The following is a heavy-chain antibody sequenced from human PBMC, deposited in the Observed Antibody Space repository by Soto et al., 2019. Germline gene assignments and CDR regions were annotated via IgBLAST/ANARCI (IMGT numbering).Heavy chain of an antibody. J-gene: IGHJ4*02. CDR1: GFTFSNYW. Sequence: EVQLVESGGGLVQPGGSLRLSCAASGFTFSNYWMHWVRQAPGKGLAWVARIDHDGSTDYAGSVRGRFTVSRDNAESMLYLQMNRLRDDETALYYCVRDSHGDYWGQGTLVTVSS. CDR3: VRDSHGDY. CDR2: IDHDGST. V-gene: IGHV3-74*01.